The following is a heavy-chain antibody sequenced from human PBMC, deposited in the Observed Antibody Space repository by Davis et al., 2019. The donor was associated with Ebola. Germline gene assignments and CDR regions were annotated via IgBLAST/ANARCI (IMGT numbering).Heavy chain of an antibody. CDR2: LSGSGGMS. V-gene: IGHV3-23*01. CDR3: ARGGETVTGTASHGMDV. Sequence: GESLKISCAASGYTFRIYAMTWVRQAPGKGLEWVSALSGSGGMSYSADSVKGRFTISRDNSKNTLYLQMDRLTAEDTAVYYCARGGETVTGTASHGMDVGGQGTTVTVSS. D-gene: IGHD1-14*01. CDR1: GYTFRIYA. J-gene: IGHJ6*02.